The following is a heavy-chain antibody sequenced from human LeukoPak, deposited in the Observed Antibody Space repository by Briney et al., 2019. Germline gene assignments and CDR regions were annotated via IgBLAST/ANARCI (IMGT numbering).Heavy chain of an antibody. J-gene: IGHJ3*02. CDR2: IYTSGST. Sequence: PSETLSLTCTVSGGSISSYYWSWIRQPAGKGLEWIGRIYTSGSTNYNPSLKSRVTMSVDTSQNQFSLKLSSVTAADTAVYYCARVGEEGYYDSSGYYHDAFDIWGQGTMVTVSS. D-gene: IGHD3-22*01. CDR3: ARVGEEGYYDSSGYYHDAFDI. V-gene: IGHV4-4*07. CDR1: GGSISSYY.